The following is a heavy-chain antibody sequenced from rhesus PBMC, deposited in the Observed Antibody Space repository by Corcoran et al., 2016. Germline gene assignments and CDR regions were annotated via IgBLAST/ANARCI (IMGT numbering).Heavy chain of an antibody. CDR3: ARDRFTIWTGYYRFDY. CDR1: GGSISSNY. D-gene: IGHD3-3*01. J-gene: IGHJ4*01. CDR2: MSGTGGGP. V-gene: IGHV4-173*01. Sequence: QVQLQESGPGLVKPSETLSLTCAVSGGSISSNYWSWIRQPPGKGLEWIGRMSGTGGGPDNNPSRRSRVTISTDTSKNQFSLKLSSVTAADTAVYYCARDRFTIWTGYYRFDYWGQGVLVTVSS.